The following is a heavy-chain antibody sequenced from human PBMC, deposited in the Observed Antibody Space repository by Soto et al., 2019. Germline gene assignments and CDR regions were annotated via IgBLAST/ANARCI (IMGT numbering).Heavy chain of an antibody. CDR2: ISYDGSNK. V-gene: IGHV3-30-3*01. Sequence: XGSLKLSCAAAGVTFSSYAMHWVRQAPGKGLEWVAVISYDGSNKYYADSVKGRFTISRDNSKNTLYLQMNSLRAEDTAVYYCARDEIVVVITNADDSWGQGTLVTVSA. D-gene: IGHD3-22*01. CDR1: GVTFSSYA. J-gene: IGHJ4*02. CDR3: ARDEIVVVITNADDS.